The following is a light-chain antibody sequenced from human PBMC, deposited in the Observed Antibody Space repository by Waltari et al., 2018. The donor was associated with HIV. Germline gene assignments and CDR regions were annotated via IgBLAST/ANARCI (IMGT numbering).Light chain of an antibody. CDR3: QSYDSSLSGSV. CDR2: GNN. CDR1: SSNIGARFD. J-gene: IGLJ3*02. Sequence: QSVLTQPPSVSGAPGQRVTISCTGSSSNIGARFDVHWYQQLPGTAPKLLIYGNNHRPSGVPYRFSGSNSGTSASLAITGLQAEDEADYYCQSYDSSLSGSVFGGGTKLTVL. V-gene: IGLV1-40*01.